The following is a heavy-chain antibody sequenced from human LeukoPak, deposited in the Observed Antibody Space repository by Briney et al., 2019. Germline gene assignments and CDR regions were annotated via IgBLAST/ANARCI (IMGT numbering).Heavy chain of an antibody. V-gene: IGHV4-30-4*08. Sequence: SETPSRTGTVSGGSIRISDSYWGWPRQPPGRGGELITNIYSSENTYYTSSLKSRVTISVDTSKNQFSLKLSSVTAAETAVYYWARGGYCSSTSCYGSYYMDVWGKETTVTVSS. CDR2: IYSSENT. D-gene: IGHD2-2*01. CDR1: GGSIRISDSY. J-gene: IGHJ6*03. CDR3: ARGGYCSSTSCYGSYYMDV.